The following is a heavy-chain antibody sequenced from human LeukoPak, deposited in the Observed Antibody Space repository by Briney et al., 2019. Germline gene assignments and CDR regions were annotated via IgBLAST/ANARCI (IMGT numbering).Heavy chain of an antibody. V-gene: IGHV1-69*04. CDR1: GGTFSSYA. D-gene: IGHD6-13*01. CDR2: IIPILGIA. J-gene: IGHJ6*02. CDR3: ARSYSSSWFPRGNYYYGMDV. Sequence: SVKVSCKASGGTFSSYAISWVRQAPGQGLEWMGRIIPILGIANYAQKFHGRVTITADKSTSTAYMELSSLRSEDTAVYYCARSYSSSWFPRGNYYYGMDVWGQGTTVTVSS.